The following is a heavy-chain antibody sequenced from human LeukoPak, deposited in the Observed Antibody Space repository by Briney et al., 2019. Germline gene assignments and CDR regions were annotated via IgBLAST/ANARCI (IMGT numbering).Heavy chain of an antibody. Sequence: GASVKVSCKASGYTFSSHGISWVRQAPGQGLEWMGWISAYNGDTNYAQKVQGRVTLTTDASTRTAYMELRSQRSDDTAVYYCARDPSNSSGYRIYFDYWGQGTLVTVSS. CDR3: ARDPSNSSGYRIYFDY. D-gene: IGHD3-22*01. CDR1: GYTFSSHG. J-gene: IGHJ4*02. V-gene: IGHV1-18*01. CDR2: ISAYNGDT.